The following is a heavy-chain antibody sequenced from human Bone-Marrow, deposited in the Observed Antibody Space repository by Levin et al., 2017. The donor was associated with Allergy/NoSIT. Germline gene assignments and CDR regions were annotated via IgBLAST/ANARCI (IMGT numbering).Heavy chain of an antibody. Sequence: GGSLRLSCAASGFTFSSYGMHWVRQAPGKGLEWVAVIWYDGSNKYYADSVKGRFTISRDNSKNTLYLQMNSLRAEDTAVYYCARGGGVATSPMFDYWGQGTLVTVSS. D-gene: IGHD5-12*01. CDR2: IWYDGSNK. CDR1: GFTFSSYG. J-gene: IGHJ4*02. V-gene: IGHV3-33*01. CDR3: ARGGGVATSPMFDY.